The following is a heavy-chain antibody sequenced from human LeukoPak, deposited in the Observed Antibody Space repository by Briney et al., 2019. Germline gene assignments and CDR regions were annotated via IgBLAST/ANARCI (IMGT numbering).Heavy chain of an antibody. D-gene: IGHD3-3*02. CDR2: INPSGGST. V-gene: IGHV1-46*01. Sequence: ASVKVSCKASGYTFTSYDLHWLRQAPGQGLEWMGIINPSGGSTSYAQKFQGRVTMTRDTSTSTVYMELSSLRSEDTAVYFCARLAFGSGTYYFDYWGQGTLVTVSS. CDR3: ARLAFGSGTYYFDY. J-gene: IGHJ4*02. CDR1: GYTFTSYD.